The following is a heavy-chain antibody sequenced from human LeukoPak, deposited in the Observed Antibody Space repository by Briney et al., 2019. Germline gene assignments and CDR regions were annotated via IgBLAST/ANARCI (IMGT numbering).Heavy chain of an antibody. CDR3: ARTQYCTSTSCYWFDP. D-gene: IGHD2-2*01. Sequence: PSETLSLTCTVSGGSINSYYWSWIRQPAGKGLEWIGRIYTSVDINYNPSLKSRVIMSVDTSKNQLSLKLSSVTAADTAVYYCARTQYCTSTSCYWFDPWGQGTLVTVSS. CDR1: GGSINSYY. J-gene: IGHJ5*02. CDR2: IYTSVDI. V-gene: IGHV4-4*07.